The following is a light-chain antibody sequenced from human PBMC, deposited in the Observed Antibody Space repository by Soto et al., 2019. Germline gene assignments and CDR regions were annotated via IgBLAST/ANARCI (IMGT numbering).Light chain of an antibody. J-gene: IGKJ1*01. Sequence: EIVMTQSPATLSVSPGERATLSCRASQSVSSNLAWYQQKPGQAPRLLIYGESTRATGIPARFSGSGSGTEFTLTISSLQSEDFVVYYCQQYNNWPPWTFGQGTKVEIK. V-gene: IGKV3-15*01. CDR2: GES. CDR1: QSVSSN. CDR3: QQYNNWPPWT.